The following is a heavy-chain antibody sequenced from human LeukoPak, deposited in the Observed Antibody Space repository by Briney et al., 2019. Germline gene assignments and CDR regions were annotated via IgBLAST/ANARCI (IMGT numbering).Heavy chain of an antibody. Sequence: GGSLRLSCAAPGFTFSSYGMHWVRQAPGKGLEWVAVISYDGSNKYYADSVKGRFTISRDNSKNTLYLQMNSLRAEDTAVYYCAKDQDYYDSSGYSVYWGQGTLVTVSS. CDR1: GFTFSSYG. V-gene: IGHV3-30*18. D-gene: IGHD3-22*01. CDR2: ISYDGSNK. J-gene: IGHJ4*02. CDR3: AKDQDYYDSSGYSVY.